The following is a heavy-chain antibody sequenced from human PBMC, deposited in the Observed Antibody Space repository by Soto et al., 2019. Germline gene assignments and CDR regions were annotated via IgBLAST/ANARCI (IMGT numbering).Heavy chain of an antibody. V-gene: IGHV1-69*02. Sequence: QVQLVQSGAEVKKTGSSVKVSCKASGGTVSSYTISWVRKAPGQGLEWMGRIIPILGIANNAQQFQGRVTITADKSTSTAYMELSSLRYEDTAVYYCARSCSGGSCYFDYWGQGTMVTVSS. CDR2: IIPILGIA. CDR1: GGTVSSYT. D-gene: IGHD2-15*01. J-gene: IGHJ4*02. CDR3: ARSCSGGSCYFDY.